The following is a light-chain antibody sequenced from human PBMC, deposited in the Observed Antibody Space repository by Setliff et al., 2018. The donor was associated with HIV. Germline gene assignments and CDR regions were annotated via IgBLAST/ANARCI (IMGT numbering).Light chain of an antibody. CDR2: EVT. CDR1: SSDIGGYNF. V-gene: IGLV2-14*01. J-gene: IGLJ1*01. Sequence: QSALTQPASVSGSPGQSITISCTGTSSDIGGYNFVSWYRHHPGKAPKLMIYEVTNRPSGVSNRFSGSKSGNTASLTISGLQADDEADYYCSSYTSSSPYVFGTGTKVTVL. CDR3: SSYTSSSPYV.